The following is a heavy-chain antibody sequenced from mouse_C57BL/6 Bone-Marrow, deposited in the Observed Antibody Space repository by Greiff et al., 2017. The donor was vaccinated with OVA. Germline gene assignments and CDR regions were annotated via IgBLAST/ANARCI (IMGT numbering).Heavy chain of an antibody. J-gene: IGHJ4*01. CDR2: INPSSGYT. CDR3: ARWYYAMDY. Sequence: QVQLKQSGAELAKPGASVKLSCKASGYTFTSYWMHWVKQRPGQGLEWIGYINPSSGYTKYNQKFKDKATLTADKSSRTAYMQLSSLTYEDSAVYYCARWYYAMDYWGQGTSVTVSS. CDR1: GYTFTSYW. V-gene: IGHV1-7*01.